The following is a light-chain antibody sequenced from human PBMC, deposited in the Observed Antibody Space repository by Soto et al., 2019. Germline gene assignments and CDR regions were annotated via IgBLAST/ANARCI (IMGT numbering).Light chain of an antibody. Sequence: EIVMTQSPATLSVSPGEGATLSCRASQSLSSSLAWYQQRPGQAPRLLIYGSSTRATGIPARFSGSGFGTEFTLTISSLQSEDFAVYYCQQYKTWPPISFGQGTRLEIK. CDR2: GSS. J-gene: IGKJ5*01. CDR1: QSLSSS. V-gene: IGKV3-15*01. CDR3: QQYKTWPPIS.